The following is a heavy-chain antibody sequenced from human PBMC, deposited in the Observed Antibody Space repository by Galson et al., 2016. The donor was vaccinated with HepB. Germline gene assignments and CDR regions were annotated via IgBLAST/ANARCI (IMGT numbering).Heavy chain of an antibody. J-gene: IGHJ3*02. V-gene: IGHV3-33*06. CDR1: GFTFSSYG. CDR2: IWFDGSNK. Sequence: SLRLSCAASGFTFSSYGMHWVRQAPGKGLEWVAVIWFDGSNKNYVDYVRGRFTISGDNSKNTLYLQMNTLRAEDTAVYYCAKGTFCSGDSGYSPAFDMCGQGTIVTVPS. D-gene: IGHD2-15*01. CDR3: AKGTFCSGDSGYSPAFDM.